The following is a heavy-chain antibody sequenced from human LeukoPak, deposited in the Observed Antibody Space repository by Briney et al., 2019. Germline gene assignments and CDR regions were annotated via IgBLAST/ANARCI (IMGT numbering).Heavy chain of an antibody. Sequence: GRSLRLSCAASGFTFSSYAIHWVRQAPGKGLEWVAVISSDGKNKYHADSVKGRFTISRDNSKNTLYLQMNSLRAEDTAVYHCARAPGSSSSWSYFDFWGQGILVTVSS. J-gene: IGHJ4*02. D-gene: IGHD6-13*01. CDR3: ARAPGSSSSWSYFDF. CDR2: ISSDGKNK. CDR1: GFTFSSYA. V-gene: IGHV3-30*04.